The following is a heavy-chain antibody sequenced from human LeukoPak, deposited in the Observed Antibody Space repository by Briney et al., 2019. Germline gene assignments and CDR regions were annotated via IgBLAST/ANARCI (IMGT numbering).Heavy chain of an antibody. CDR2: MSSSDSTI. Sequence: GGSLRLSCAGSGFTFSDYFMSWIRQAPGKGLEWVSYMSSSDSTIYYTDSVKGRFTISRDNAEKSLYLQMSSLRAEDTAVYYCARDNMKDGGLAPAGTDYWGQGTLVTVSS. CDR3: ARDNMKDGGLAPAGTDY. V-gene: IGHV3-11*04. CDR1: GFTFSDYF. J-gene: IGHJ4*02. D-gene: IGHD6-13*01.